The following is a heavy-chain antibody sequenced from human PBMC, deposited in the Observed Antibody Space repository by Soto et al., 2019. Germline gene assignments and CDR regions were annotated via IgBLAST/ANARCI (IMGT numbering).Heavy chain of an antibody. D-gene: IGHD3-22*01. V-gene: IGHV1-18*01. CDR2: ISAYNGNT. CDR3: ARVTHYYDSSGYLY. Sequence: GALVKVSCKASGYTFTSYGISWVRQAPGQGLEWMGWISAYNGNTNYAQKLQGRVTMTTDTSTSTAYMELRSLRSDDTAVYYCARVTHYYDSSGYLYWGQGTLVTVSS. J-gene: IGHJ4*02. CDR1: GYTFTSYG.